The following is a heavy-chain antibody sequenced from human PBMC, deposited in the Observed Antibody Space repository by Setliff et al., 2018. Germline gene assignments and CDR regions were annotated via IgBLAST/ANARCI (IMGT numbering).Heavy chain of an antibody. CDR1: GDSISSRRNY. Sequence: TLSLTCTVSGDSISSRRNYWGWFRQPAGKELEWIGQIYTSWSTNYNPSLKSRVTISLDTSKSQFFLKLDAVTAADTAVYYCARTGTYRYFDYWGQGTRVTVSS. CDR2: IYTSWST. J-gene: IGHJ4*02. CDR3: ARTGTYRYFDY. V-gene: IGHV4-61*09. D-gene: IGHD1-1*01.